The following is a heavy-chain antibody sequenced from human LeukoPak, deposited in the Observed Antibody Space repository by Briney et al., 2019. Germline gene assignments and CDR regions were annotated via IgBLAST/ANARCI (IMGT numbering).Heavy chain of an antibody. D-gene: IGHD6-19*01. Sequence: PSETLSLTCTVSGGSISSSSYYWGWIRQPPGKGLEWIGSIYYSGSTYYNPSLKSRVTISVDTSKNQFSLKLSSVTAADTAVYYCARAEYSSGCLDYWGQGTLVTVSS. V-gene: IGHV4-39*07. CDR2: IYYSGST. J-gene: IGHJ4*02. CDR1: GGSISSSSYY. CDR3: ARAEYSSGCLDY.